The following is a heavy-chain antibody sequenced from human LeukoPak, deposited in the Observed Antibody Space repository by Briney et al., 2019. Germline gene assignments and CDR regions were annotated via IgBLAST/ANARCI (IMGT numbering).Heavy chain of an antibody. J-gene: IGHJ5*02. CDR3: ARGRIAAAAPGWFDP. D-gene: IGHD6-13*01. CDR2: ISSSSSYI. CDR1: GFTFSSCS. V-gene: IGHV3-21*01. Sequence: GGSLRLSCAASGFTFSSCSMNWVRQAPGKGLEWVSSISSSSSYIYYADSVKGRFTISRDNAKNSLYLQMNSLRAEDTAVYYCARGRIAAAAPGWFDPWGQGTLVTVSS.